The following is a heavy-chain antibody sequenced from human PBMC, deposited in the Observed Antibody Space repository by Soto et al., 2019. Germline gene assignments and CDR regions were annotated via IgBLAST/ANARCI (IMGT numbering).Heavy chain of an antibody. J-gene: IGHJ6*01. CDR2: IYYSAST. D-gene: IGHD6-19*01. Sequence: SQTLSFTCTVSGGCINSYYCSWIPQPPRKVLQWIGYIYYSASTNYNPSLKSRVTISLDTSKNQFSLKRSCVSAADTAVYDCARHPIAVARNPVPPRGYYYYYGMDVWGQGMTVSV. CDR3: ARHPIAVARNPVPPRGYYYYYGMDV. V-gene: IGHV4-59*01. CDR1: GGCINSYY.